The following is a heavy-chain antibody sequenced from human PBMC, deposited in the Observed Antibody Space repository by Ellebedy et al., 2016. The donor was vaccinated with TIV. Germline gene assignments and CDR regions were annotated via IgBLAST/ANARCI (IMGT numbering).Heavy chain of an antibody. CDR2: IYPGDSDT. J-gene: IGHJ4*02. CDR1: GYSFTSYW. D-gene: IGHD5-24*01. Sequence: ASVKVSCKGSGYSFTSYWIGWVRQMPGKGLEWMGIIYPGDSDTRYSPSFQGLVTISVDKSISTAYLQWSSLKASDTAMYYCARPRGDDCNPYYFDSWGQGTLVTVSS. CDR3: ARPRGDDCNPYYFDS. V-gene: IGHV5-51*01.